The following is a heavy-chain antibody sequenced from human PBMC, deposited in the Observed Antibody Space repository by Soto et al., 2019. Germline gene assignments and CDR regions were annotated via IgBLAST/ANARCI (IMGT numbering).Heavy chain of an antibody. Sequence: LSLTCTVSGGSISSYYWSWIRQPPGKGLEWIGYIYYSGSTNYNPSLKSRVTISVDTSKNQFSLKLSSVTAADTAVYYCARDFNSLNYYDSSGYYYPGAFDIWGQGTMVTVSS. CDR1: GGSISSYY. CDR2: IYYSGST. D-gene: IGHD3-22*01. CDR3: ARDFNSLNYYDSSGYYYPGAFDI. J-gene: IGHJ3*02. V-gene: IGHV4-59*01.